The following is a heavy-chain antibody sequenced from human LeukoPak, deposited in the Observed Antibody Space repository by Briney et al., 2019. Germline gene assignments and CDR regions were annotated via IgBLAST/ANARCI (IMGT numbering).Heavy chain of an antibody. V-gene: IGHV3-74*01. Sequence: GGTLRLSCAASGFTFSGSWMHRVRQAPGKGLVWVSRINNDGGTKNYPDSVKGRFTISRDNAKTSLYLQMNNLRAEDTAVYYCARGGNYPFDYWSQGALVTV. J-gene: IGHJ4*02. CDR1: GFTFSGSW. CDR3: ARGGNYPFDY. D-gene: IGHD1-26*01. CDR2: INNDGGTK.